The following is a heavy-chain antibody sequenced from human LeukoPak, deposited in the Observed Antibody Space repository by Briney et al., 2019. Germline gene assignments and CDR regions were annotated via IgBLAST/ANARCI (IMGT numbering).Heavy chain of an antibody. J-gene: IGHJ4*02. D-gene: IGHD7-27*01. Sequence: GGSLRLSCTASGFTFSGAWMTWVRQAPGKGLEWVANVREDGTEKNYVDSVKGRFTISRDNAKNSLFLQMSNLRDDDTAIYYCARHVGISFWGQGTLVTVSS. CDR3: ARHVGISF. V-gene: IGHV3-7*01. CDR1: GFTFSGAW. CDR2: VREDGTEK.